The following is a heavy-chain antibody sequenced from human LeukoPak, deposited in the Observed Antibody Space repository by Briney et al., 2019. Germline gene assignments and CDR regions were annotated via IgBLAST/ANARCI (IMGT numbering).Heavy chain of an antibody. J-gene: IGHJ4*02. V-gene: IGHV3-7*01. D-gene: IGHD1-26*01. CDR3: ARERGGWELLPVDY. CDR2: IKQDGSEK. CDR1: GFTFSSYW. Sequence: GGSLRLSCAASGFTFSSYWMSWVRQAPGKGLEWVANIKQDGSEKYYVDSVKGRFTISRDNAKNSLYQQMNSLRAEDTAVYYCARERGGWELLPVDYWGQGTLVTVSS.